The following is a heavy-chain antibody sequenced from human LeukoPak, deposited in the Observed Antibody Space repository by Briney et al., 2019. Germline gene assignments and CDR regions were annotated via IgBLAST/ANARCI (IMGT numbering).Heavy chain of an antibody. V-gene: IGHV3-23*01. CDR3: AKDRAPFEKQWLPSVDY. CDR2: ISGSGGST. CDR1: GFTFSSYA. Sequence: GASLRLSCAASGFTFSSYAMSWVRQAPGKGLEWVSAISGSGGSTYYADSVKGRFTISRDNSKNTLYLQMNSLRAEDTAVYYCAKDRAPFEKQWLPSVDYWGQGPLVTVSS. J-gene: IGHJ4*02. D-gene: IGHD6-19*01.